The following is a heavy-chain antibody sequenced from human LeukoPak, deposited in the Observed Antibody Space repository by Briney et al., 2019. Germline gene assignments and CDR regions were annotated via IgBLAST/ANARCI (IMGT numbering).Heavy chain of an antibody. CDR3: ARGGPSYGDYGY. J-gene: IGHJ4*02. V-gene: IGHV4-59*01. Sequence: PSETLSLTCTVSGDSISSYYWSWIRQPPGKGLEWIGYIYYSGSTSYNPSLKSRVTISVDTSKNQFSLKLSSVTAADTAVYYCARGGPSYGDYGYWGQGTLVTVSS. CDR1: GDSISSYY. D-gene: IGHD4-17*01. CDR2: IYYSGST.